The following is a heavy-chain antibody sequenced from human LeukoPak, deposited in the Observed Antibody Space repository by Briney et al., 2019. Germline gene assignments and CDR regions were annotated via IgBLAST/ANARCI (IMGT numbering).Heavy chain of an antibody. Sequence: PGESLRLSCAASGFTFSSYAVGWVRQAPGVGLEWVSTICGRVGSTFYVDSVKGRFTISRDNSKNTLYLQMNSLRADDTAVYYCAKGYYDILTDYFHNWFNPWGQGTLVIVSS. CDR3: AKGYYDILTDYFHNWFNP. J-gene: IGHJ5*02. V-gene: IGHV3-23*01. CDR1: GFTFSSYA. D-gene: IGHD3-9*01. CDR2: ICGRVGST.